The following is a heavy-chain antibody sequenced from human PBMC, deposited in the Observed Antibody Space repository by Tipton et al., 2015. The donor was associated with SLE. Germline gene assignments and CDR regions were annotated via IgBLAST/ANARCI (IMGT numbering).Heavy chain of an antibody. V-gene: IGHV3-23*01. Sequence: SLRLSCAASGFTFSSCAMNWVRQAPGKGLEWVSAISASGDNTYYAGSVKGRFTISRDNSKNTLYLEMNSLRYDDAAVYYCTKGGPGELLGDYWGQGTLVTVSS. D-gene: IGHD1-7*01. CDR3: TKGGPGELLGDY. CDR2: ISASGDNT. J-gene: IGHJ4*02. CDR1: GFTFSSCA.